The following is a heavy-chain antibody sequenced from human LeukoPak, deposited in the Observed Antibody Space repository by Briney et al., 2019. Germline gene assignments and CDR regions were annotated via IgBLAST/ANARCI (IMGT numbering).Heavy chain of an antibody. V-gene: IGHV3-53*01. CDR3: AKDSWDIVVVVAREDY. J-gene: IGHJ4*02. Sequence: GGSLRLSCAASGFTVSSNYMSWVRQAPGKGLEWVSVIYSGGSTYYADSVKGRFTISRDNSKNTLYLQMNSLRAEDTAVYYCAKDSWDIVVVVAREDYWGQGTLVTVSS. D-gene: IGHD2-15*01. CDR1: GFTVSSNY. CDR2: IYSGGST.